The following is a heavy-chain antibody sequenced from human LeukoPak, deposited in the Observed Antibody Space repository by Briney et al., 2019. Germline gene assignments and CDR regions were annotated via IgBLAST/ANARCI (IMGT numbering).Heavy chain of an antibody. CDR1: GFTFSDYY. V-gene: IGHV3-11*06. D-gene: IGHD3-9*01. Sequence: GGSLRLSCAASGFTFSDYYMSWIRQAPGKGLEWVSYISSSGNHTNYADSVKGRFTTSKDNSRNSLFLQMNSLRAEDTAVYYCARFQYDILTGYYPNYFDYWGQGTLVTVSS. CDR3: ARFQYDILTGYYPNYFDY. CDR2: ISSSGNHT. J-gene: IGHJ4*02.